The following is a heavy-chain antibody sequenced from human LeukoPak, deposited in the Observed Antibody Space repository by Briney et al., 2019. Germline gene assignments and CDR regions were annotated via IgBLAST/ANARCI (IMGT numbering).Heavy chain of an antibody. CDR1: GFAFSSYG. V-gene: IGHV3-23*01. CDR3: AKGGSSSWDYFDY. CDR2: ISVSVTST. J-gene: IGHJ4*02. Sequence: GGSLRLSCAASGFAFSSYGMSCVRQAPGKGLDWVSTISVSVTSTYYADSVKGRFTISRDTSKNTLHLQMNSLRAEDTAVYYCAKGGSSSWDYFDYWGQGTRVTVSS. D-gene: IGHD6-13*01.